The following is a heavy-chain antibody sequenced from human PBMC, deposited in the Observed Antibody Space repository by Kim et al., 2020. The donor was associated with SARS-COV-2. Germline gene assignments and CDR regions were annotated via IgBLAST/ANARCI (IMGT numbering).Heavy chain of an antibody. Sequence: DHTGSANYHPSLKSRVTISADTSNNQFSLKMNSVTAADTAIYYCARYDFWSRGTLVTVSS. CDR3: ARYDF. CDR2: DHTGSA. D-gene: IGHD3-3*01. V-gene: IGHV4-34*01. J-gene: IGHJ4*02.